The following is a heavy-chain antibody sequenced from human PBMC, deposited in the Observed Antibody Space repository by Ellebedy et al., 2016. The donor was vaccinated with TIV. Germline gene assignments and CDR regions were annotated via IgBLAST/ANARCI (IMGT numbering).Heavy chain of an antibody. J-gene: IGHJ4*02. CDR1: GVSISGYY. Sequence: MPGGSLRLSCTVSGVSISGYYWSWVRQPPGKGLEWIGYIHYTGTTNYNPSLKSRVTMSVDTSRGQFSLRLNSVTAADTAVYYCARSGGWYTPYDYWGQGTLVTVSS. D-gene: IGHD6-19*01. V-gene: IGHV4-59*01. CDR3: ARSGGWYTPYDY. CDR2: IHYTGTT.